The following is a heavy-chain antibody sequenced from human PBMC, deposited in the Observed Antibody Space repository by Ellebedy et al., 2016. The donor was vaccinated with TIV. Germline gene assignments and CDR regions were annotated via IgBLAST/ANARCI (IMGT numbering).Heavy chain of an antibody. CDR2: IYTGDSDT. CDR3: ARHGYSSGWYYYYYGMDV. CDR1: GYSFTSYW. J-gene: IGHJ6*02. Sequence: GESLKISCKGSGYSFTSYWIGWVRQMPGKGLEWMGIIYTGDSDTRYSPSFQGQVTISADKSISTAYLQWRSLKASDTAMYYCARHGYSSGWYYYYYGMDVWGQGTTVTVSS. D-gene: IGHD6-19*01. V-gene: IGHV5-51*01.